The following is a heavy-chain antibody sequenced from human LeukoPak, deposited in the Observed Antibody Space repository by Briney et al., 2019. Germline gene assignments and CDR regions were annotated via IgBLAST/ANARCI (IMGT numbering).Heavy chain of an antibody. CDR1: GYTFTGCY. D-gene: IGHD4-17*01. CDR3: ANNWAGDSGY. J-gene: IGHJ4*02. Sequence: ASVKVSCKASGYTFTGCYIHWVRQAPGQGLEWMGWINPNSGDTKYAQKFQGRVTMTRDTSISTAYMELSRLRSDDTAIYYCANNWAGDSGYWGQGTLVTVSS. CDR2: INPNSGDT. V-gene: IGHV1-2*02.